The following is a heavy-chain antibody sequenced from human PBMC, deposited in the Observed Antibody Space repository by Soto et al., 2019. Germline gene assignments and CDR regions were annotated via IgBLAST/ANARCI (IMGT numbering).Heavy chain of an antibody. D-gene: IGHD1-1*01. Sequence: QVQLVQSGTVVQRRGSSVKVSCQASGGTFSSHGMAWVRQAPGQGLEWMGGIIPTFGTPTYAPKFQSRVRITADKSTNTAYMELTRPRSEDTGVYCCAIERSAQYFVFWGQGTLITVSS. V-gene: IGHV1-69*06. CDR1: GGTFSSHG. CDR2: IIPTFGTP. J-gene: IGHJ4*02. CDR3: AIERSAQYFVF.